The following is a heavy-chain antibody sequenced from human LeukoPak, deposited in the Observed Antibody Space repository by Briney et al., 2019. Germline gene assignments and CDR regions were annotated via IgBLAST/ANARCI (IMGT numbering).Heavy chain of an antibody. CDR2: INHSGST. D-gene: IGHD3-3*01. J-gene: IGHJ5*02. Sequence: SETLSLTCAVYGGSFSGYYWSWIRQPPGKGLEWIGEINHSGSTNYNPSLKSRVTISVDTSKNQFSLKLSSVTAADTAVYYCARRVLRFLEWSLGYNWFDPWGQGTLVTVSS. V-gene: IGHV4-34*01. CDR1: GGSFSGYY. CDR3: ARRVLRFLEWSLGYNWFDP.